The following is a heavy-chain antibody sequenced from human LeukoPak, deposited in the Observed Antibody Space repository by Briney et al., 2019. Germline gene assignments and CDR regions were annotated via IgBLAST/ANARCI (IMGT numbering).Heavy chain of an antibody. CDR3: ARARELLSRRDAFDI. Sequence: SETLSLTCTVSGGSISSYYWSWIRQPPGKGLEWIGYIYYSGSTNYNPSLKSRVTISVDTSKNQFSLKLSSVAAADTAVYYCARARELLSRRDAFDIWGQGTMVTVSS. CDR1: GGSISSYY. D-gene: IGHD1-26*01. V-gene: IGHV4-59*12. J-gene: IGHJ3*02. CDR2: IYYSGST.